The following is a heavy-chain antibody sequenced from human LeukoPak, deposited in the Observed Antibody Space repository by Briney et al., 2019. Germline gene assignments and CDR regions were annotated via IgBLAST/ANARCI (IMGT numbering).Heavy chain of an antibody. CDR2: INTDGSST. V-gene: IGHV3-74*01. CDR3: EGSGRYDDY. J-gene: IGHJ4*02. D-gene: IGHD3-3*01. Sequence: GRSLRLSCAASGFTFSSYWMHWVRQAPGKGLVWVSRINTDGSSTSYADSVKGRFTISRDNAKNTLYLQMNSLRAEDTAVYYCEGSGRYDDYWGQGTLVTVSS. CDR1: GFTFSSYW.